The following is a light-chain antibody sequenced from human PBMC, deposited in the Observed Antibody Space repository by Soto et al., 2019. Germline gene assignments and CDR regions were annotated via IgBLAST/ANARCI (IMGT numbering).Light chain of an antibody. V-gene: IGKV3-11*01. CDR1: QSVSSY. CDR3: QQRSNWPPVT. Sequence: EIVLTQSPATLSLSPGERATLSCRASQSVSSYLAWYQQKPGQAPRLLIYDASSRATDIPARFSGSGSGTDFTLTISSLEPEDFAIYYCQQRSNWPPVTFGGGTKVEIK. J-gene: IGKJ4*01. CDR2: DAS.